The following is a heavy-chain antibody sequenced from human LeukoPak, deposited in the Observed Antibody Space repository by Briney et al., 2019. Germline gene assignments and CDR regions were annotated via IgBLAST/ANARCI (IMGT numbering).Heavy chain of an antibody. Sequence: ASVKVSCKASGYTFTCYYMHWVRQAPGQGLEWMGWINPNSGGTNYAQKFQGRVTMTRDTSISTAHMELSRLRSADTAVYYCARDAVSLYSSGWFSYYYYYMDVWGKGTTVTVSS. D-gene: IGHD6-19*01. V-gene: IGHV1-2*02. J-gene: IGHJ6*03. CDR1: GYTFTCYY. CDR2: INPNSGGT. CDR3: ARDAVSLYSSGWFSYYYYYMDV.